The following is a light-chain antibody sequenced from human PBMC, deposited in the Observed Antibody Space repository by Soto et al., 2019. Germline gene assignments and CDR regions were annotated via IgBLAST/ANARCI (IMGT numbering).Light chain of an antibody. J-gene: IGLJ2*01. CDR2: EVD. Sequence: QSALTQPASVSGSPGQSITISCTGTTNDVGGYNYVSWYQQHPGKAPKLMIYEVDNRPSGVSDRFSGSKSDNTASLTISGLQTEDEADYYCSSYTSSSTLVVFGGGTKVTVL. V-gene: IGLV2-14*01. CDR1: TNDVGGYNY. CDR3: SSYTSSSTLVV.